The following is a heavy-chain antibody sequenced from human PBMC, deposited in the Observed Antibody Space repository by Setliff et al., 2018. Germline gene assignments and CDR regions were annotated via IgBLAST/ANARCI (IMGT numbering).Heavy chain of an antibody. CDR2: IYSDDART. Sequence: GESLRLSCAASGFAVSGDYMSWVRQAPGKGLEWVGAIYSDDARTFHADSVKGRFTISRDNSKNTLYLQMNSLRPEDTAVYYCARTCSGSGCYAGLESWGQGTPVTVSS. CDR3: ARTCSGSGCYAGLES. V-gene: IGHV3-53*05. J-gene: IGHJ4*02. D-gene: IGHD2-15*01. CDR1: GFAVSGDY.